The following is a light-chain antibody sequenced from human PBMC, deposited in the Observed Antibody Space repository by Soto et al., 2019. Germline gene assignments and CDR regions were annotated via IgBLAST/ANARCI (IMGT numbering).Light chain of an antibody. CDR3: QQSHSTPLT. CDR2: VAS. Sequence: DIQMTQSPSSLSASVGDRVTITCRASQSISTYLNWYQQKPGKAPNLLIYVASNLQSGVPSRFSGSGSWTDFTLTISSLQPEDVAIYYCQQSHSTPLTFGGGTKVEIK. CDR1: QSISTY. J-gene: IGKJ4*01. V-gene: IGKV1-39*01.